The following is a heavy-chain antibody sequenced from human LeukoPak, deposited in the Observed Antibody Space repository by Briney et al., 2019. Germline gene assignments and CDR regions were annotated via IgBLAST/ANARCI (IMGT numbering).Heavy chain of an antibody. J-gene: IGHJ4*02. CDR2: IIPIFGTA. D-gene: IGHD5-18*01. V-gene: IGHV1-69*05. Sequence: ASVKVSCKASGGTFSSYAISWVRQAPGQGLEWMGRIIPIFGTANYAQKFQGRVTITTVESTSTAYMELSSLRSEDTAVYYCARDSLQPTAMVTEADYWGQGTLVTVSS. CDR1: GGTFSSYA. CDR3: ARDSLQPTAMVTEADY.